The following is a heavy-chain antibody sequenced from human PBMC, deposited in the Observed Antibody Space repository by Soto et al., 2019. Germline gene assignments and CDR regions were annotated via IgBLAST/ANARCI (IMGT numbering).Heavy chain of an antibody. D-gene: IGHD5-12*01. J-gene: IGHJ4*02. CDR3: GRGRRGQSLEYY. CDR1: GGTFSSLG. Sequence: SVKVSCKASGGTFSSLGINWVRLAPGQGLEWMGGIIPISETTHYAQIFQDRVTIVADMSTATAYMELSRLTFEDTAVYYCGRGRRGQSLEYYWGQRTPVIFSS. CDR2: IIPISETT. V-gene: IGHV1-69*06.